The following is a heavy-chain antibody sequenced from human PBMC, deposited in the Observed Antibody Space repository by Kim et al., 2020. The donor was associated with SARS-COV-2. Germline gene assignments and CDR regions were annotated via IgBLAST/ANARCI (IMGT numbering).Heavy chain of an antibody. Sequence: SETLSLTCTVSGGSISSSSYYWGWIRQPPGKGLEWIGSIYYTGITYNNPSLKSRVTISVDTSKNQFSLKLSSVTAADTAVYYCARHRRQGIVVVITIFDYWGQGTLVTVSS. CDR2: IYYTGIT. J-gene: IGHJ4*02. CDR1: GGSISSSSYY. V-gene: IGHV4-39*01. D-gene: IGHD3-22*01. CDR3: ARHRRQGIVVVITIFDY.